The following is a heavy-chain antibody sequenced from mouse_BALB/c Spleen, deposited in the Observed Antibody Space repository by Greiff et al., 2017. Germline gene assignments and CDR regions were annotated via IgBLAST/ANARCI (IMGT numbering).Heavy chain of an antibody. CDR3: ARDSTAQEYYAMDY. CDR1: GFTFSSYA. V-gene: IGHV5-9-4*01. Sequence: EVKVVESGGGLVKPGGSLKLSCAASGFTFSSYAMSWVRQSPEKRLEWVAEISSGGSYTYYPDTVTGRFTISRDNAKNTLYLEMSSLRSEDTAMYYCARDSTAQEYYAMDYWGQGTSVTVSS. CDR2: ISSGGSYT. J-gene: IGHJ4*01. D-gene: IGHD2-1*01.